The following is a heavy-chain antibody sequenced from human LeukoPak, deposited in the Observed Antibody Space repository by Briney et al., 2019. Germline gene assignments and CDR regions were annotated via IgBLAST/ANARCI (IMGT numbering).Heavy chain of an antibody. CDR3: SRVSISYGSGSYYTSVGAFDI. V-gene: IGHV1-2*02. D-gene: IGHD3-10*01. Sequence: ASVKVSCKASGYTFTGYYMHWVRQAPGQGLEWMGWINTNSGGTNYAQKFQGRVTMTRDTSISTAYMELSRLRSDDTAVYYCSRVSISYGSGSYYTSVGAFDIWGQGTMVTVSS. CDR1: GYTFTGYY. J-gene: IGHJ3*02. CDR2: INTNSGGT.